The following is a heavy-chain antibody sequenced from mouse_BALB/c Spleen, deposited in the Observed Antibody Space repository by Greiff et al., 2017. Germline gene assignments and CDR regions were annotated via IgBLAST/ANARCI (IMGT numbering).Heavy chain of an antibody. J-gene: IGHJ1*01. Sequence: EVKLLESGGGLVQPGGSLKLSCAASGFDFSRYWMSWVRQAPGKGLEWIGEINPDSSTINYTPSLKDKFIISRDNAKNTLYLQMSKVRSEDTALYYCARQEVTRYFDVWGAGTTVTVSS. V-gene: IGHV4-1*02. CDR3: ARQEVTRYFDV. CDR2: INPDSSTI. CDR1: GFDFSRYW. D-gene: IGHD2-1*01.